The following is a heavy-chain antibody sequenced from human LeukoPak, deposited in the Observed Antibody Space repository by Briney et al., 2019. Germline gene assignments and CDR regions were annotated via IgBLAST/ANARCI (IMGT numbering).Heavy chain of an antibody. V-gene: IGHV3-30*04. J-gene: IGHJ4*02. CDR2: ISYDGSNK. CDR3: ASGGHIDY. Sequence: GGSLRLSCAASGFTFSSYAMHWVRQAPGKGLEWVAVISYDGSNKYYADSVRGRFTISRDNSKNTLNLQMNSLRAEDTAVYYCASGGHIDYCGQGTLVTVSS. CDR1: GFTFSSYA. D-gene: IGHD3-16*01.